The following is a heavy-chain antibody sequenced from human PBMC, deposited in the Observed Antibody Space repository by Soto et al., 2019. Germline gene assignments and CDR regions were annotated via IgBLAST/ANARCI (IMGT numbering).Heavy chain of an antibody. J-gene: IGHJ6*02. CDR3: TTDEVLTTFHYYGMDV. D-gene: IGHD3-9*01. CDR2: ISYDGSNK. CDR1: GFTFSSYA. Sequence: GGSLRLSCAASGFTFSSYAMHWVRQAPGKGPEWVAVISYDGSNKYYADSVKGRLTISRDDSKNTLYLQMNSLKTEDTAVYYCTTDEVLTTFHYYGMDVWGQGTTVTVSS. V-gene: IGHV3-30-3*01.